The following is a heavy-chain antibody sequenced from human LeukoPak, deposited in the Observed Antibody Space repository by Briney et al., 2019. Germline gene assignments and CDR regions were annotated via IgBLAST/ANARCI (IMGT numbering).Heavy chain of an antibody. CDR1: GGTFSSYA. CDR2: ISPIFGTA. J-gene: IGHJ5*02. D-gene: IGHD2-2*01. Sequence: SVKVSCKASGGTFSSYAISWVRQAPGQGLEWMGGISPIFGTANYAQKFQGRVTITTDESTSTAYMELSSLRSEDTAVYYCARGVVPAATENWFDPWGQGTLVTVSS. V-gene: IGHV1-69*05. CDR3: ARGVVPAATENWFDP.